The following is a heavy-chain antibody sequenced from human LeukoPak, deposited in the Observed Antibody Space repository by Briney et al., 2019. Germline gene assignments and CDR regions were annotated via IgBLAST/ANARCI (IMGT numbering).Heavy chain of an antibody. CDR3: AKDGTFYSRSGGYYLGAFGL. CDR1: GCTFSRYA. D-gene: IGHD3-10*01. J-gene: IGHJ3*01. V-gene: IGHV3-23*01. Sequence: AGSLTLSCPPCGCTFSRYAMTWVRQAAANGLQWVSSLSGSGGATWYAGSVKGRFTISRDNTKNVMYLQMNGLRAEDTAIYYCAKDGTFYSRSGGYYLGAFGLWGHGTVVTVSS. CDR2: LSGSGGAT.